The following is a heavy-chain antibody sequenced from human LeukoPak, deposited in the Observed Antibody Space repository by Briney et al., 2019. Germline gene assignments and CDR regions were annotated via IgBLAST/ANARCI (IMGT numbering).Heavy chain of an antibody. CDR3: ARDLSAAAGPFDY. J-gene: IGHJ4*02. CDR1: GYTFTSYY. D-gene: IGHD6-13*01. Sequence: ASVKASCKASGYTFTSYYMHWVRQTPGQGLECMGIINPSGGSTSYAQKFQGGVTMTRDTSTSTVYMELSSLRSEDTAVYYCARDLSAAAGPFDYWGQGTLVTVSS. CDR2: INPSGGST. V-gene: IGHV1-46*01.